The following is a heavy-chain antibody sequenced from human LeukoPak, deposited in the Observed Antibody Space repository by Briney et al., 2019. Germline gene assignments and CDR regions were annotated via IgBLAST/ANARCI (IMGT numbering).Heavy chain of an antibody. CDR2: ISSGSSSI. V-gene: IGHV3-21*01. CDR3: ARDTMVRGVLSSIY. D-gene: IGHD3-10*01. J-gene: IGHJ4*02. Sequence: PGGSLRLSCAASGFTFSTYGINWVRQAPGKGLEWVSSISSGSSSIYYTDSVKGRFTISRDNAKNSLYLQMNSLRAEDTAVYYCARDTMVRGVLSSIYWGQGTLVTVSS. CDR1: GFTFSTYG.